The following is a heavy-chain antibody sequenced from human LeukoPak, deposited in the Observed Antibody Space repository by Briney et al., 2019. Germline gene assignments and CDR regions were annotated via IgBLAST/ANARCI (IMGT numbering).Heavy chain of an antibody. J-gene: IGHJ4*02. V-gene: IGHV3-30*19. D-gene: IGHD3-10*01. CDR3: AREKYAYGSGSYYPLDY. CDR1: GFTFSSYG. CDR2: ISHDGSDK. Sequence: GGSLRLSCAASGFTFSSYGMHWVRQAPGKGLEWVTLISHDGSDKYYADSVKGRFTISRDNSKNTLYLQVNSLRAEDTAVYYCAREKYAYGSGSYYPLDYWGQGTLVTVSS.